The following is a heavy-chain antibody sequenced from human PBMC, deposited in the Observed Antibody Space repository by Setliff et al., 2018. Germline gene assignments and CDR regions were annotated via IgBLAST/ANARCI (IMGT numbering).Heavy chain of an antibody. V-gene: IGHV4-34*01. CDR3: ARGPRYSGSYYVNY. D-gene: IGHD1-26*01. CDR1: GGSFSGYY. J-gene: IGHJ4*02. CDR2: INHSGSS. Sequence: SETLSFTCAVYGGSFSGYYWMSWVRQPPGKGLEWIGEINHSGSSNYNLSLKSRVTISVDTSKNQFSLNLSSVTAADTAVYYCARGPRYSGSYYVNYWGQGTLVTVSS.